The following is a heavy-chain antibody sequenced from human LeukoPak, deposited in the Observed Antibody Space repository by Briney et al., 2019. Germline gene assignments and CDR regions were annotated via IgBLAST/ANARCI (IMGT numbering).Heavy chain of an antibody. V-gene: IGHV4-39*07. D-gene: IGHD3-10*01. Sequence: KPSETLSLTCTVSGGSISSSSYYWGWIRQPPGKGLEWIGSIYYSGSTYYNPSLKSRVTISVDTSKNQFSLKLSSVTAADTAVYYCARLITMVRGEGYFDYWGQGTLVTVSS. CDR2: IYYSGST. CDR1: GGSISSSSYY. CDR3: ARLITMVRGEGYFDY. J-gene: IGHJ4*02.